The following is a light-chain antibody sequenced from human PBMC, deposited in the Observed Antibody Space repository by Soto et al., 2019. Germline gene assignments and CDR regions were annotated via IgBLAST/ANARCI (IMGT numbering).Light chain of an antibody. V-gene: IGLV2-8*01. J-gene: IGLJ3*02. Sequence: QSVLTQSPSASGSPGQSVTISCTGTSSDVGNYKYVSWYQQHPSKAPKLMIYEVSKRPSGVPDRFSGSKSGNTASLTVSGLQVEDEADYYCSSYAGSNLWVFGGGTKLTVL. CDR2: EVS. CDR3: SSYAGSNLWV. CDR1: SSDVGNYKY.